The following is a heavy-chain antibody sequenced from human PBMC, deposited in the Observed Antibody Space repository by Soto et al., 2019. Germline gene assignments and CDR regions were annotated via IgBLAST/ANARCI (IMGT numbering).Heavy chain of an antibody. Sequence: QVQLVESGGGVVQPGRSLRLSCAASGFTFSSYGMHWVRQAPGKGLEWVAVISYDGSNKYYADSVKGRFTISRDNSKNTLYLQMNSLRAEDTAVYYCAKDLPGDYAAFDIWGQGTIVTVSS. CDR1: GFTFSSYG. V-gene: IGHV3-30*18. D-gene: IGHD4-17*01. CDR3: AKDLPGDYAAFDI. J-gene: IGHJ3*02. CDR2: ISYDGSNK.